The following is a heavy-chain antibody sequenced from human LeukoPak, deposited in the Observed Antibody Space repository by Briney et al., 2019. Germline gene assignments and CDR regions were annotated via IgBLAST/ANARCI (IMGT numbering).Heavy chain of an antibody. V-gene: IGHV4-34*01. CDR2: INHSGST. D-gene: IGHD3-22*01. Sequence: SETLSLTCAVYGGSFSGCYWSWIRQPPGKGLGWIGEINHSGSTNYNPSLKSRVTISVDTSKNQFSLKLSSVTAADTAVYYCARGHRITMIVVNAFDIWGQGTMVTVSS. CDR3: ARGHRITMIVVNAFDI. CDR1: GGSFSGCY. J-gene: IGHJ3*02.